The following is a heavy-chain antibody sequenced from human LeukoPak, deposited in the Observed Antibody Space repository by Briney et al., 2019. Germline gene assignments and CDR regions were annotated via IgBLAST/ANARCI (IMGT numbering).Heavy chain of an antibody. Sequence: ASVKVSCKASGYTFTGYYMHWVRQAPGQGLEWMGWINPNSGGTNYAQKFQGRVTMTRDTSISTAYMELSRLRSDDTAVYYCAKEGPGKSGYDKHSYSYSGMDAWGQGPTVTASS. CDR2: INPNSGGT. V-gene: IGHV1-2*02. J-gene: IGHJ6*02. CDR1: GYTFTGYY. D-gene: IGHD5-12*01. CDR3: AKEGPGKSGYDKHSYSYSGMDA.